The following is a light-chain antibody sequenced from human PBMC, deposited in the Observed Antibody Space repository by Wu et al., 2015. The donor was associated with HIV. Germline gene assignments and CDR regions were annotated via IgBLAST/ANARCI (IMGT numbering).Light chain of an antibody. CDR3: QQYDRSPPFVPS. CDR2: GAS. CDR1: HDISNN. J-gene: IGKJ2*03. Sequence: DIQMTQSPSSLSASVGDRVTISCQASHDISNNLNWYQQKPGKAPKLLIYGASNLETGVPSRFSGSASGTDFTLTISRLEPEDFAVYYCQQYDRSPPFVPSFGRGDQAWR. V-gene: IGKV1-33*01.